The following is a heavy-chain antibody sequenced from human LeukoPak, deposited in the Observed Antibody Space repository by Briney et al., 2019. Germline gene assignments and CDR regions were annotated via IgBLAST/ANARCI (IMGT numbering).Heavy chain of an antibody. CDR3: ARVVFGEDSPHFDY. D-gene: IGHD3-10*01. CDR1: GGTFSRYA. V-gene: IGHV1-69*04. J-gene: IGHJ4*02. Sequence: GASVKVSCKASGGTFSRYAISWVRQAPGQGLEWMGRIVPVLGIANYAQKFQGRVTITADKSTSTAYMELSSLRSEDTAVYYCARVVFGEDSPHFDYWGQGTLVTVSS. CDR2: IVPVLGIA.